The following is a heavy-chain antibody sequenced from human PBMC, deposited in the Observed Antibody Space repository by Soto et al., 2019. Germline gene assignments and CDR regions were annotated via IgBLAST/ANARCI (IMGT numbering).Heavy chain of an antibody. D-gene: IGHD5-12*01. J-gene: IGHJ4*02. Sequence: QLQLQESGPGLVKPSETLSLTCTVSGGSISSSSYYWGWIRQPPGKGLEWIGSIYYSGSTYYNPSLKSRVTISVDTSKNQFSLKLSSVTAADTAVYYCARGEMATLVDYWGQGTLVTVSS. CDR1: GGSISSSSYY. CDR3: ARGEMATLVDY. CDR2: IYYSGST. V-gene: IGHV4-39*01.